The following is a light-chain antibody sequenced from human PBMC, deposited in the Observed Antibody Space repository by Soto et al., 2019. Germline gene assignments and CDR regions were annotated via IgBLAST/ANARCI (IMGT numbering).Light chain of an antibody. V-gene: IGKV3-20*01. J-gene: IGKJ1*01. CDR2: CSS. CDR3: QQYGSSGT. Sequence: EIVLTQSPGTLSLSPGERATLSSRASQSVSNNYLALYHHKPCKAPRLLIYCSSNRATGIPDRFRGRGSGTDFTLPIRRLEPEDFAVYYCQQYGSSGTFGQGTKVDIK. CDR1: QSVSNNY.